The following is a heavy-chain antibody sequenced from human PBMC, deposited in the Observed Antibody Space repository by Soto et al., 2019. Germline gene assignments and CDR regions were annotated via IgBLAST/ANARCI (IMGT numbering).Heavy chain of an antibody. CDR1: GFTFSSNA. CDR3: AKRHYYGSGSFALAT. D-gene: IGHD3-10*01. J-gene: IGHJ4*03. CDR2: VSGDGYAS. Sequence: EVRLLESGGGLVQPGGSLRLSCAGSGFTFSSNAMSWVRQAPGKGLEWVSSVSGDGYASDYADSVKGRFTVSRHNSKNTLHLQMTSLRAEDTAVYYCAKRHYYGSGSFALATWGQGTLVTVSS. V-gene: IGHV3-23*01.